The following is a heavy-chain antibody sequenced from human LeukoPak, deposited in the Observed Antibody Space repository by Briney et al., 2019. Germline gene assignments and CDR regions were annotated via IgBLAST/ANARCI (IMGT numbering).Heavy chain of an antibody. CDR1: GGSFSSSSYY. Sequence: PSETLFLTCTVSGGSFSSSSYYWGWIRQPPGKGLEWIGSIYYSGSTYYNPSLKSRVTISVDTSKNQFSLKLRSVTAADTAVYYCASISGSYGPLDYWGQGTLVTVSS. CDR2: IYYSGST. J-gene: IGHJ4*02. CDR3: ASISGSYGPLDY. V-gene: IGHV4-39*01. D-gene: IGHD1-26*01.